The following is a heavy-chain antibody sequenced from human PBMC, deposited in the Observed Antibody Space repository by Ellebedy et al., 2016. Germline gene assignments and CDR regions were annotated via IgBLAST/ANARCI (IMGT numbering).Heavy chain of an antibody. CDR1: GGSIRSYY. D-gene: IGHD6-19*01. CDR2: IYYSGST. CDR3: ARGQWLGLDY. Sequence: SETLSLTCTVSGGSIRSYYWSWIRQPPGKGLEWIGYIYYSGSTNYNPSLKSRVTISVDTSKNQFSLKLSSVTAADTAVYYCARGQWLGLDYWGQGTLVTVSS. V-gene: IGHV4-59*01. J-gene: IGHJ4*02.